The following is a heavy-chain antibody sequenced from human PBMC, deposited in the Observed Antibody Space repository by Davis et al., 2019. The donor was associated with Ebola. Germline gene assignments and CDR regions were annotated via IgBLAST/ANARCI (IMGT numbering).Heavy chain of an antibody. D-gene: IGHD1-26*01. CDR1: GFIFRSYE. J-gene: IGHJ6*02. CDR2: IYSGGST. CDR3: ASQERATNYYYGMDV. V-gene: IGHV3-53*04. Sequence: GESLKISCVASGFIFRSYEMNWVRQSPGKGLEWVSVIYSGGSTYYADSVKGRFTISRHNSKNTLYLQMNSLRAEDTAVYYCASQERATNYYYGMDVWGQGTTVTVSS.